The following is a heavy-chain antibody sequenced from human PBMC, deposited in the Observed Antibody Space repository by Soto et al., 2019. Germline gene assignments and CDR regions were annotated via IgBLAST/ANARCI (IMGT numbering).Heavy chain of an antibody. CDR2: IIPIFGTA. CDR1: GGTFSSYA. CDR3: ARGGYSYGNVASYYYGMDV. Sequence: SVKVSCKASGGTFSSYAISWVRQAPGQGLEWMGGIIPIFGTANYAQKFQGRVTITADESTSTAYMELSSLRSEDTAVYYCARGGYSYGNVASYYYGMDVWGQGTTVTVSS. D-gene: IGHD5-18*01. V-gene: IGHV1-69*13. J-gene: IGHJ6*02.